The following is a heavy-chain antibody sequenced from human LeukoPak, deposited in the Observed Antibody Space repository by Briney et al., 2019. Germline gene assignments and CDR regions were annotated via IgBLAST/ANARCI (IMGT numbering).Heavy chain of an antibody. CDR1: GFTFSYYG. CDR2: IRADASNE. V-gene: IGHV3-30*02. Sequence: GGSLRLSCAASGFTFSYYGMHWVRQAPGKGLEWVAFIRADASNEEYADSVKGRFTISRDNSKNTLYLQMNSLRAEDTAVYYCAREGSVTMIVVVITSSHFDYWGQGTLVTVSS. D-gene: IGHD3-22*01. CDR3: AREGSVTMIVVVITSSHFDY. J-gene: IGHJ4*02.